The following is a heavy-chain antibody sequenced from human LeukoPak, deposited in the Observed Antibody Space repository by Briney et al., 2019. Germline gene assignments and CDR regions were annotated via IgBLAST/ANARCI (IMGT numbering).Heavy chain of an antibody. CDR1: GFTFEDYT. CDR2: IGWDSDSK. D-gene: IGHD2-15*01. Sequence: PGGSLRLSCAASGFTFEDYTMHWVRQVPGKGLEWVSVIGWDSDSKYYLESVKGRFTISRDNSKNSLYLQMNSLRAEDTAVYYCAKEGGIDCRGGSCYSYYFDYWGQGTLVTVSS. J-gene: IGHJ4*02. V-gene: IGHV3-43*01. CDR3: AKEGGIDCRGGSCYSYYFDY.